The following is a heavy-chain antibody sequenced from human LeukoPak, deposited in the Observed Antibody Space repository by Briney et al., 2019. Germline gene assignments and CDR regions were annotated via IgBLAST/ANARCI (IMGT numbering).Heavy chain of an antibody. J-gene: IGHJ4*02. V-gene: IGHV3-73*01. Sequence: GGSLRLSCAASEFTFSGSAMHLVRQASGKGLEWVGRIRSKANSYATAYAASVKGRFTISRDDSKNTAYLQMNSLKTEDTAVYYCTRRSTTVTTIDYWGQGTLVTVSS. CDR3: TRRSTTVTTIDY. CDR2: IRSKANSYAT. CDR1: EFTFSGSA. D-gene: IGHD4-17*01.